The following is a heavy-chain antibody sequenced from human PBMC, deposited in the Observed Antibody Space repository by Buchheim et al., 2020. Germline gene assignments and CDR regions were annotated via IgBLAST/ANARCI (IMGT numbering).Heavy chain of an antibody. CDR1: GFTFSNYE. V-gene: IGHV3-13*04. J-gene: IGHJ6*02. D-gene: IGHD1-7*01. Sequence: EVQLVESGGGLVEPGGSLRLSCAASGFTFSNYEMHWVRQVIGKGLEWVSTIGVGGDTYYPGSVKGRFTISRENAKTSLYLQMNSLRAGDTAVYYCSRGAGELELRTMDVWGQGTT. CDR2: IGVGGDT. CDR3: SRGAGELELRTMDV.